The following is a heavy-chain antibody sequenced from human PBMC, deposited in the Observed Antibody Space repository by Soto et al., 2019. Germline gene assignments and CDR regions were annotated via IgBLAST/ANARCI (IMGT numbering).Heavy chain of an antibody. CDR1: GFTFSSYS. Sequence: GGSLRLSCAASGFTFSSYSMNWVRQAPGEGLEWVSSISSSSSYIYYADSVKGRFTISRDNAKNSLYLQMNSLRAEDTAVYYCARDLLPNWNYARLATKNAFDIWGQGTMVTVSS. D-gene: IGHD1-7*01. J-gene: IGHJ3*02. V-gene: IGHV3-21*01. CDR2: ISSSSSYI. CDR3: ARDLLPNWNYARLATKNAFDI.